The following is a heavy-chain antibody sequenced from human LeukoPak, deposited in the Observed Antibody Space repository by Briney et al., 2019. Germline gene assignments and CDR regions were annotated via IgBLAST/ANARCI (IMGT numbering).Heavy chain of an antibody. CDR2: IGTAGDT. V-gene: IGHV3-13*01. D-gene: IGHD3-16*01. J-gene: IGHJ4*02. CDR1: GFTFSSYD. CDR3: ARDFWGISRQSVGQHVEVDY. Sequence: GGSLRLSCAASGFTFSSYDMHWVRQATGKGLEWVSAIGTAGDTYYPGSVKGRFTISRENAKSSLYLQMNSLRAEDTAVYYCARDFWGISRQSVGQHVEVDYWGQGTLVTVSS.